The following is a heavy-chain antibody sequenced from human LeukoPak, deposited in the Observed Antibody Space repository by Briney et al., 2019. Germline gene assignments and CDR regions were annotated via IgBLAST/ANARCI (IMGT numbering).Heavy chain of an antibody. J-gene: IGHJ3*02. CDR3: AGESFDI. Sequence: PGGSLRLSCAASGFTFSGYALDWVRQAPGKGLEWVAVISKDGNSQNYADSVKGRFTISRDDSKNTLYLQMNSLRPEDTAVYYCAGESFDIWGQGTTATVSS. CDR2: ISKDGNSQ. V-gene: IGHV3-30*04. CDR1: GFTFSGYA.